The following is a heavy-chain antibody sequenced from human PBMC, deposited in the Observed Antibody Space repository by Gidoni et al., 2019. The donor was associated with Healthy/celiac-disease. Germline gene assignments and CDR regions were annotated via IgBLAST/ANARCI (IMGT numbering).Heavy chain of an antibody. CDR1: GFPFSGSA. V-gene: IGHV3-73*01. J-gene: IGHJ4*02. D-gene: IGHD1-26*01. Sequence: EVQLVESGGGLVQPGGSLKLSCAASGFPFSGSAMHWVRQASGKGMEWVGRIRSKANSYATAYAASVKGRITISRDDSKNTAYLQMNSLKTEDTAVYYCTSRVGATDYWGQGTLVTVSS. CDR2: IRSKANSYAT. CDR3: TSRVGATDY.